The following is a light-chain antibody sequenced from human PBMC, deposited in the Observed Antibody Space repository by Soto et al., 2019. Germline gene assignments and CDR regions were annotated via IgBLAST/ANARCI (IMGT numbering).Light chain of an antibody. V-gene: IGKV3-15*01. J-gene: IGKJ2*01. Sequence: EIVMTQSPATLSVSPGERDSLSGRASQSVTTNLAWYQQKPGQAPRLLIYGASTRATGIPARFSGSGSGTEFTLTISSLQSEDFAVYYCQQYNNWPYTFGQGTKLEIK. CDR1: QSVTTN. CDR2: GAS. CDR3: QQYNNWPYT.